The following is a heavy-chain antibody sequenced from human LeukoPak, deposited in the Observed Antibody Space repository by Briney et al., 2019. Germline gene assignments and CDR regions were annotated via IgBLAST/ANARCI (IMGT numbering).Heavy chain of an antibody. CDR2: INHSGST. J-gene: IGHJ4*02. CDR1: GGSFSGYY. D-gene: IGHD5-12*01. V-gene: IGHV4-34*01. Sequence: SETLSLTCGVYGGSFSGYYWSWIRQPPGKGLEWIGEINHSGSTNYNPSLKSRVTISVDTSKNQFSLKVSSVTAADTAVYYCARGKWLRSSFDYWGQGTLVTVSS. CDR3: ARGKWLRSSFDY.